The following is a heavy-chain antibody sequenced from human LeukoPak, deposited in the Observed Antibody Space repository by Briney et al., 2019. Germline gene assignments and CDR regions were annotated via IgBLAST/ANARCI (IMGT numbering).Heavy chain of an antibody. J-gene: IGHJ4*02. D-gene: IGHD3-10*01. CDR3: AKGTRGVNIDS. V-gene: IGHV3-23*01. Sequence: GGSLRFSCAASGFTFSSYAMSWVRQAPGKGLQWVSAISASGGSTYYADSVKGRFTISRDNSKNTVYLQMNSLRAEDTAIYYCAKGTRGVNIDSWGQGTLVTVSS. CDR1: GFTFSSYA. CDR2: ISASGGST.